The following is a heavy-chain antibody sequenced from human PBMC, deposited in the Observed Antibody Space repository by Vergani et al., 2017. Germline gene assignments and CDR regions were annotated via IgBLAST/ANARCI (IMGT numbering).Heavy chain of an antibody. V-gene: IGHV4-34*01. D-gene: IGHD5-24*01. Sequence: QVQLQQWGAGLLKPSETLSLTCAVYGGSFSGYYWSWIRQPPGKGLEWIGEINHSGSTNYNPSLKSRVTISVDTSKNQFSLRLSSVTAADTAVDYCGGVDTGDGYDWWGQGTLVTVSS. J-gene: IGHJ4*02. CDR2: INHSGST. CDR3: GGVDTGDGYDW. CDR1: GGSFSGYY.